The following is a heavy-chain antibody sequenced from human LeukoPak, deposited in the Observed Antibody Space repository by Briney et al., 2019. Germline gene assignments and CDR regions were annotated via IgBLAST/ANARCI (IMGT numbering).Heavy chain of an antibody. V-gene: IGHV3-7*01. Sequence: GGSLRLSCAASGFNFSRNWMTWVLQAPGKGLEWVANIRQDGREEYYVDSVKGRFTISRDNAKNSLYLQMNSLRAEDTVVYYCASHPGTYYYYMDVWGKGTTVTVSS. CDR2: IRQDGREE. CDR3: ASHPGTYYYYMDV. J-gene: IGHJ6*03. CDR1: GFNFSRNW. D-gene: IGHD1-14*01.